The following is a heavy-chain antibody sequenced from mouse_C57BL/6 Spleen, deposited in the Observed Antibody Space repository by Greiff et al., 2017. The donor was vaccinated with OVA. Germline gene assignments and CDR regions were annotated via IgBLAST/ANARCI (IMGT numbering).Heavy chain of an antibody. CDR2: IYPGDGDT. CDR1: GYAFSSSW. CDR3: GQIYYYGSSPFDY. Sequence: QVQLQQSGPELVKPGASVKISCKASGYAFSSSWMNWVKQRPGKGLEWIGRIYPGDGDTNYNGKFKGKATLTADKSSSTAYMQLSSLTSEDSAVYFCGQIYYYGSSPFDYWGQGTTLTVSS. V-gene: IGHV1-82*01. D-gene: IGHD1-1*01. J-gene: IGHJ2*01.